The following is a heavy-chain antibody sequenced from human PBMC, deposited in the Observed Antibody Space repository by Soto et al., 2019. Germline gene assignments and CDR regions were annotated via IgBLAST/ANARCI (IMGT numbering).Heavy chain of an antibody. D-gene: IGHD3-3*01. CDR3: ARDRPGDFWSDYWGYYYYYGMDV. V-gene: IGHV1-18*04. J-gene: IGHJ6*02. CDR1: GYTFTSYG. Sequence: QVQLVQSGAEVKKPGASVKVSCKASGYTFTSYGISWVRQAPGQGLEWMGWISAYNGNTNYAQKLQGRVTMTTDTSTSTACMELRSLRSDDTAVYYCARDRPGDFWSDYWGYYYYYGMDVWGQGTTVTVSS. CDR2: ISAYNGNT.